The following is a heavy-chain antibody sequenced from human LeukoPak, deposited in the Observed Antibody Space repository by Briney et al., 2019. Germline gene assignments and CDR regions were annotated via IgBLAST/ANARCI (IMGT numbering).Heavy chain of an antibody. CDR2: INHSGST. Sequence: PSETLSLTCAVYGGSFSGYYWSWIRQPPGKGLEWIGEINHSGSTNYNPSLKSRVTISVDTSKNQFSLKLSSVTAADTAVYYCARFTIFGVVTKRYNWFDPWGQGTLVTVSS. D-gene: IGHD3-3*01. V-gene: IGHV4-34*01. CDR1: GGSFSGYY. J-gene: IGHJ5*02. CDR3: ARFTIFGVVTKRYNWFDP.